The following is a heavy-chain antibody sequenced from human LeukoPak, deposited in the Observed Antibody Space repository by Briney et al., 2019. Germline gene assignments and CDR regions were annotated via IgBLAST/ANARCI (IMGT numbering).Heavy chain of an antibody. CDR2: INHSGST. CDR3: ARGRVGGYNDY. Sequence: SETLSLTCAVYGGSFNGYYWSWIRQPPGKGLEWIGEINHSGSTNYNPSLKSRVTISVDTSKNQFSLKLSSVTAADTAVYYCARGRVGGYNDYWGQGTLVTVSS. D-gene: IGHD5-24*01. V-gene: IGHV4-34*01. J-gene: IGHJ4*02. CDR1: GGSFNGYY.